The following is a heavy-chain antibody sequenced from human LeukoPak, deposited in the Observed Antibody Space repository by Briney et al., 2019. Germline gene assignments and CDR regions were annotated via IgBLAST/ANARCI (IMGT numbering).Heavy chain of an antibody. Sequence: GGSLRLSCAASGFTFSSFGMHWVRQAPGKGLDWVAVISYDGSNKYYGDSVKGRFTVSRDNSKNTLYLQMNSLRAEDTAVYYCAKVGEGLQLWLPLEYWGQGALVTVSS. V-gene: IGHV3-30*18. J-gene: IGHJ4*02. CDR3: AKVGEGLQLWLPLEY. CDR1: GFTFSSFG. CDR2: ISYDGSNK. D-gene: IGHD5-18*01.